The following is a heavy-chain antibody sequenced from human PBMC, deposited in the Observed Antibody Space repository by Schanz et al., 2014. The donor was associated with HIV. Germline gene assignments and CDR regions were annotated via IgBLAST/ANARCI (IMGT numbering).Heavy chain of an antibody. D-gene: IGHD5-12*01. J-gene: IGHJ4*02. CDR3: AKADKVAALDY. CDR1: GFTFSSYA. Sequence: QLVESGGGLVKPGGSLRLSCAASGFTFSSYALNWVRQAPGKGLEWVSLITWDGGSTYYADSVKGRFTISRNNRKNSLYLEMSSLKTEDTALYYCAKADKVAALDYWGQGTLVSVSS. V-gene: IGHV3-43*02. CDR2: ITWDGGST.